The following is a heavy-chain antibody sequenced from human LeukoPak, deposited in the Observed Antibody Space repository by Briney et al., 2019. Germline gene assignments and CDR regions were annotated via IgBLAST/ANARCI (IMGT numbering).Heavy chain of an antibody. CDR1: GGSFSGYY. CDR3: ASGGGLVANH. CDR2: INHSGST. D-gene: IGHD5-12*01. J-gene: IGHJ5*02. Sequence: PSETLSLTCAVYGGSFSGYYWSWIRQPPGKGLEWIGEINHSGSTNYNPSLKSRVTISVDASKNQFSPKLSSVTAADTAVYYCASGGGLVANHWGQGTLVTVSS. V-gene: IGHV4-34*01.